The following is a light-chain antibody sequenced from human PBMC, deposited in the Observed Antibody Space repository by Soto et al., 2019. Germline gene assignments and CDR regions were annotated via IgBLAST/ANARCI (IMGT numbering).Light chain of an antibody. CDR3: MQALQLPT. J-gene: IGKJ1*01. V-gene: IGKV2-28*01. CDR1: QNLLHSNGYNY. Sequence: DIVITQSPLSLPVTPVDPASISCRSSQNLLHSNGYNYLDWYLQKPGQPPQLLIILGSNRASGVPDRFSGSGSGTDFTLKISRVEAEDVGTYYCMQALQLPTSGQGTKVDI. CDR2: LGS.